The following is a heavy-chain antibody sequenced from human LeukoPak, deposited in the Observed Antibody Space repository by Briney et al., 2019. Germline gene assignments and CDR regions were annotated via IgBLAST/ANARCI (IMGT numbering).Heavy chain of an antibody. Sequence: GGSLRLSCAASGFTFDDYTVHWVRQAPGKGLEWVSLISWDGGSTYYADSVKGRFTISRDNSKNSLYLQMNSLRTEDTALYYCVSSGYDYYYFDYWGQGTLVTVSS. D-gene: IGHD5-12*01. CDR1: GFTFDDYT. V-gene: IGHV3-43*01. CDR3: VSSGYDYYYFDY. J-gene: IGHJ4*02. CDR2: ISWDGGST.